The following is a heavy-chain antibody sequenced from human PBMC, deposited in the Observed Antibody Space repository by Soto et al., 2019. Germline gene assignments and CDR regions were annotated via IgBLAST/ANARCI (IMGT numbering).Heavy chain of an antibody. CDR1: GFTFSSYD. D-gene: IGHD4-4*01. CDR2: IGTAGDP. J-gene: IGHJ4*02. CDR3: ARSYSNYVEGLDY. Sequence: EVQLVESGGGLVQPGGSLRLSCAASGFTFSSYDMHWVRQATGKGLEWVSAIGTAGDPYYPGSVKGRFTISRENAKNSLYLQMNSLRAGDTAVYYCARSYSNYVEGLDYWGQGTLVTVSS. V-gene: IGHV3-13*05.